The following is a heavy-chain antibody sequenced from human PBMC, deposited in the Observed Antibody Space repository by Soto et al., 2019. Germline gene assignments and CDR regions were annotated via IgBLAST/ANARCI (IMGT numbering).Heavy chain of an antibody. D-gene: IGHD4-4*01. Sequence: QLQLQESGPGLVKPSETLSLTCTVSGGSISSSSYCWGWIRQPPGKGLEWIGSIYYSGSTYYNPSLKSRVTISVDTSKNQFSLKLSSVTAADTAVYYCARLPPLDDYSTRYYFDYWGQGTLVTVSS. V-gene: IGHV4-39*01. CDR3: ARLPPLDDYSTRYYFDY. J-gene: IGHJ4*02. CDR1: GGSISSSSYC. CDR2: IYYSGST.